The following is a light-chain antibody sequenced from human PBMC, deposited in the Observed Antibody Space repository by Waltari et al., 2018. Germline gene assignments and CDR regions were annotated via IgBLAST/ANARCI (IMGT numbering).Light chain of an antibody. CDR2: GAF. V-gene: IGKV1-39*01. CDR1: QNIGTY. J-gene: IGKJ4*01. Sequence: DIQMTQSPSSLSASIGDRVTIACRASQNIGTYLSWYQQKPGRAPKLLIYGAFNLQSGVPSRFSGSGSGTGFSLTISSLQPDDFAAYYCQQSFSASALTFGGGTKVEIK. CDR3: QQSFSASALT.